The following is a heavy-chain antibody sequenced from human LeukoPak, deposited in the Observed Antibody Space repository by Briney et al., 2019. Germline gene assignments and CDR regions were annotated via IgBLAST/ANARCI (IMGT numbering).Heavy chain of an antibody. V-gene: IGHV1-69*13. Sequence: EPSVKVSCKASGGTFSRFTISWVRQAPGQGLEWMGGIIPVLGTANYGQKFQGRVTITADESTSTAYMELSSLTSDDTGVYFCARSGGDYYYYSTDVWGKGTTVTVSS. J-gene: IGHJ6*03. CDR3: ARSGGDYYYYSTDV. CDR1: GGTFSRFT. D-gene: IGHD3-10*01. CDR2: IIPVLGTA.